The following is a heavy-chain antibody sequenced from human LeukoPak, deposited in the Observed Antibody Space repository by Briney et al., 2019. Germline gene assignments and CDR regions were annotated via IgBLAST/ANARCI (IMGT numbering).Heavy chain of an antibody. V-gene: IGHV1-69*05. J-gene: IGHJ4*02. CDR2: IIPISGTA. CDR1: GGTFSSYA. Sequence: ASVKVSCKASGGTFSSYAISWVRQAPGQGLEWMGGIIPISGTANYAQKFQGRVTITTDESTSTAYMELSSLRSEDTAVYYCATATVTTEGLYFDYWGQGTLVTVS. D-gene: IGHD4-17*01. CDR3: ATATVTTEGLYFDY.